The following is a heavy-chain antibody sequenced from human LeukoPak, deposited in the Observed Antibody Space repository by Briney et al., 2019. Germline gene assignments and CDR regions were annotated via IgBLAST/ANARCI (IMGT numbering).Heavy chain of an antibody. V-gene: IGHV4-31*03. CDR2: IYYSGST. D-gene: IGHD6-13*01. CDR1: GGSISSGGYY. J-gene: IGHJ4*02. Sequence: PSETLSLTCTVSGGSISSGGYYWSWIRQHPGKGLEWIGYIYYSGSTHYNPSLKSRVTISVDTSKNQFSLKLSSVTAADTAVYYCASLIAADKYYFDYWGQGTLVTVSS. CDR3: ASLIAADKYYFDY.